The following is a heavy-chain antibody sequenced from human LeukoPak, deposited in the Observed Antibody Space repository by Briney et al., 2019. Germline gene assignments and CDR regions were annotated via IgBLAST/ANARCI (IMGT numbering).Heavy chain of an antibody. Sequence: GGSLRLSCAASGFTVSNNYMTSVRPAPGQGLEWVSLIYSAGSTYYADSVKGRFTISRDNSKNTVYLQMNSLRAEDTAVYYCARNIPVTRWGYWGQGTLVTVSS. D-gene: IGHD2-21*01. CDR2: IYSAGST. J-gene: IGHJ4*02. CDR3: ARNIPVTRWGY. CDR1: GFTVSNNY. V-gene: IGHV3-66*01.